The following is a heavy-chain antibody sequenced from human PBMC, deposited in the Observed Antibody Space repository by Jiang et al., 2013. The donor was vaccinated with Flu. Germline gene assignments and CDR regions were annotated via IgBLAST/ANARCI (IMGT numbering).Heavy chain of an antibody. J-gene: IGHJ4*02. D-gene: IGHD2-2*01. CDR3: ARAYLYQFDY. CDR1: GDSISSYY. V-gene: IGHV4-59*08. Sequence: GSGLVKPSETLSLTCTVSGDSISSYYWNWIRQPPGKGLEWIGYLYFSGSTNYNPSLKSRVTISVDTSKNQFSLKLSSVTAADTAVYYCARAYLYQFDYVGPGNPGHRLL. CDR2: LYFSGST.